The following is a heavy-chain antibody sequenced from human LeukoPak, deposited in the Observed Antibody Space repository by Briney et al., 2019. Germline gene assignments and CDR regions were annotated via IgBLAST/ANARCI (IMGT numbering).Heavy chain of an antibody. V-gene: IGHV3-11*01. J-gene: IGHJ6*02. CDR2: IGISDSTI. CDR1: GFTFSDYY. Sequence: GGSLRLSCATSGFTFSDYYMSWIRQAPGKGLEWVSYIGISDSTIYYADSVKGRFTISRDNAKNSLYLHMNSLRAEDTAVYYCARDTLNSGSYYDYYYYGMDVWGQGTTVTVSS. CDR3: ARDTLNSGSYYDYYYYGMDV. D-gene: IGHD1-26*01.